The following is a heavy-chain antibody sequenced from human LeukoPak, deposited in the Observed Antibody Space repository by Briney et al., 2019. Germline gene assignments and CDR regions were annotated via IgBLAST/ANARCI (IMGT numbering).Heavy chain of an antibody. J-gene: IGHJ6*02. V-gene: IGHV3-7*01. D-gene: IGHD6-13*01. CDR3: ARVLDRPYSSSWYGDYYYGMDV. CDR2: IKQDGSEK. CDR1: GFTFSSYW. Sequence: PGGSLRLSCAASGFTFSSYWMSWVRQAPGKGLEWVANIKQDGSEKYYVDSVKGRFTISRDNAKNSLYLQMNSLRAEDTAVYYCARVLDRPYSSSWYGDYYYGMDVWGQGTTVTVSS.